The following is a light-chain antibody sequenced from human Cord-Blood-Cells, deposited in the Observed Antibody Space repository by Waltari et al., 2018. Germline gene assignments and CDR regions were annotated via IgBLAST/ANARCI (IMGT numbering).Light chain of an antibody. CDR2: DVI. Sequence: QSALTQPPSVSGSPGQAIPISCPGISSDVGGYNYVSWYQQHPGKATKRMIYDVINRPSGVSNRFSGSKSGNTASLTISGLQAEDEADYYCSSYTSSSTLVVFGGGTKLTVL. CDR3: SSYTSSSTLVV. V-gene: IGLV2-14*01. J-gene: IGLJ2*01. CDR1: SSDVGGYNY.